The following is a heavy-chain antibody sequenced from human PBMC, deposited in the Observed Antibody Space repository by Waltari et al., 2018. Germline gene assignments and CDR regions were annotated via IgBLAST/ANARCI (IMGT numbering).Heavy chain of an antibody. CDR2: ISSFGTT. V-gene: IGHV3-48*04. Sequence: EVQLVESGGGLLRPGGSLGLSGAPSGFTFSRFTMNWSRQAPGKGLEWLSYISSFGTTDYADSVKGRFTISRDNADNSLSLQMNSLRAEDTAVYYCARAKTGDYYYYYMDVWGKGTTVTISS. D-gene: IGHD3-10*01. J-gene: IGHJ6*03. CDR1: GFTFSRFT. CDR3: ARAKTGDYYYYYMDV.